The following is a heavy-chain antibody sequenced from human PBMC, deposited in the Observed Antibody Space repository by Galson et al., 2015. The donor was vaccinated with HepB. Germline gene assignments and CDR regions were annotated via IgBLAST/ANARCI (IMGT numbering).Heavy chain of an antibody. CDR3: ARVFDTHYFDY. CDR2: ISYDETIK. V-gene: IGHV3-30-3*01. Sequence: SLRLSCAASGFTFSDYPMHWVRQAPGKGLEWVTLISYDETIKYYANSVKGRFTISRDNSKNTLYLQMNSLRADDTAVYYCARVFDTHYFDYWGQGTLVTVSS. J-gene: IGHJ4*02. CDR1: GFTFSDYP.